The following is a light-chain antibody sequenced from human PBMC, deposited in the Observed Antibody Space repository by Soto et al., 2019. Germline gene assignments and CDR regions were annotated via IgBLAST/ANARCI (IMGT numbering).Light chain of an antibody. Sequence: ETVLTQSPVTLSLSPGERATLSCRASQSIRSNYLAWYRQTPGQAPRLLIYGASNRATGIPDRFSGSGSGTDFTLIISRLEPEDFALYYCQQYGSSPWTFGQGTKVEIK. CDR2: GAS. CDR3: QQYGSSPWT. CDR1: QSIRSNY. V-gene: IGKV3-20*01. J-gene: IGKJ1*01.